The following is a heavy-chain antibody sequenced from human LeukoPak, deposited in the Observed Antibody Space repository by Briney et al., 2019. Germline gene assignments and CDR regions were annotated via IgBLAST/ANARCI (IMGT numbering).Heavy chain of an antibody. D-gene: IGHD2-2*01. V-gene: IGHV3-7*01. CDR3: ARDWYHAIDY. CDR1: GFTFSDFW. CDR2: INKDGSEK. Sequence: GGSLRLSCTASGFTFSDFWMSWVRQAPGKGLEWVANINKDGSEKYYVDSVKGRFTISRDNARNSLFVQMNSLRAEDTAVYYCARDWYHAIDYWGQGTLVTVSS. J-gene: IGHJ4*02.